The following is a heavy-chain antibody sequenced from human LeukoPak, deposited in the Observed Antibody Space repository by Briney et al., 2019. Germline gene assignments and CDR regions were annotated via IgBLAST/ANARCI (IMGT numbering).Heavy chain of an antibody. CDR3: ARVRGLLGYCSGGSCPSSYYYMDV. Sequence: ASVKVSCKASGGTFSSYAISWVRQAPGQGLEWMGGIIPIFGTANSAQKFQGRVTITADESTSTAYMELSSLRSEDTAVYYCARVRGLLGYCSGGSCPSSYYYMDVWGKGTTVTISS. CDR1: GGTFSSYA. J-gene: IGHJ6*03. CDR2: IIPIFGTA. D-gene: IGHD2-15*01. V-gene: IGHV1-69*13.